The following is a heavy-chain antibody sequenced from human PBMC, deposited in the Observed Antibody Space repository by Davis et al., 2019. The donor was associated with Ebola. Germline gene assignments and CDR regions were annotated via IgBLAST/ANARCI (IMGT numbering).Heavy chain of an antibody. CDR3: ARRPAIYYYYYGMDV. J-gene: IGHJ6*02. CDR2: IYYSGST. CDR1: GGSISSSSYY. D-gene: IGHD2-2*01. V-gene: IGHV4-61*05. Sequence: SETLSLTCTVSGGSISSSSYYWGWIRQPPGKGLEWIGYIYYSGSTYYNPSLKSRVTISVDKSKNQFSLKLSSVTAADTAVYYCARRPAIYYYYYGMDVWGQGTTVTVSS.